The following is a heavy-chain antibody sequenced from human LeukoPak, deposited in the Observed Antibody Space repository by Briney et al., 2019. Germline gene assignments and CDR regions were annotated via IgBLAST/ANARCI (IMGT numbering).Heavy chain of an antibody. CDR1: GYTLTELS. D-gene: IGHD6-13*01. CDR2: FDPEDGET. J-gene: IGHJ6*02. V-gene: IGHV1-24*01. Sequence: ASVKVSCKVSGYTLTELSMHWVRQAPGKGLEWMGGFDPEDGETIYAQKFQGRVTMTEDTSTDTVYMELSSLRSEDTAVYYCARAIYSSSWYDWYYYYGMDVWGQGTTVTVSS. CDR3: ARAIYSSSWYDWYYYYGMDV.